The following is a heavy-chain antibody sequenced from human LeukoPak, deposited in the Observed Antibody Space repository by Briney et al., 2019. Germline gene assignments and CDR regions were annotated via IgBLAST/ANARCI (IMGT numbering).Heavy chain of an antibody. CDR3: ARVGIFGVVSP. V-gene: IGHV4-38-2*02. Sequence: PSETLSLTCTVSGYSLGSGYYWGWIRQPPGKGLEWIGSIYHSGSTYYNPSLKSRVTISVDTSKNQFSLKLSSVTAAETAVDYCARVGIFGVVSPWGQGTLVTVSS. D-gene: IGHD3-3*01. CDR1: GYSLGSGYY. J-gene: IGHJ5*02. CDR2: IYHSGST.